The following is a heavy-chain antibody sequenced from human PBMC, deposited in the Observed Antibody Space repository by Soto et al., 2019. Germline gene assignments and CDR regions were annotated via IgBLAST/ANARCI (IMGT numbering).Heavy chain of an antibody. CDR1: GFSVNNNY. Sequence: EVQLVESGGGSVQPGGSLRLSCAASGFSVNNNYMSWVRQAPGEGLEWVSVLYSGGNTYYAFSVRGSLTISRVNFKNTLYLQMGDLRAEHTAVYYCARVAYDVGPVPLMYFDHWGQGTLSSVSS. CDR2: LYSGGNT. CDR3: ARVAYDVGPVPLMYFDH. J-gene: IGHJ4*02. V-gene: IGHV3-66*01. D-gene: IGHD5-12*01.